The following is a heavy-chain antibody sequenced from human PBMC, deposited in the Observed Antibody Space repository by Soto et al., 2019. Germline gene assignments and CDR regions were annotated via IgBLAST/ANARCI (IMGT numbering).Heavy chain of an antibody. Sequence: PSETLSLTCTVSGGSISIYYWSWIRHPPGKGLEWIGYIYYSGSTNYNPSLKSRVTISVDTSKNQFSLKLSSVTAADTAVYYCARGFGYGDYVGNAFDIWGQGTMVTVSS. J-gene: IGHJ3*02. CDR2: IYYSGST. D-gene: IGHD4-17*01. CDR1: GGSISIYY. CDR3: ARGFGYGDYVGNAFDI. V-gene: IGHV4-59*01.